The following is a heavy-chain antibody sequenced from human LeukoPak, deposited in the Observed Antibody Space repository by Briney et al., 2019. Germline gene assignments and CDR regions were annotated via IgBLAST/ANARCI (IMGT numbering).Heavy chain of an antibody. V-gene: IGHV3-33*01. D-gene: IGHD6-13*01. CDR1: GFTFSSYG. CDR2: IWYDGSNK. CDR3: ARVLYSSSWYPARYYYCYGMDV. Sequence: AGGSLRLSCAASGFTFSSYGMHWVRQAPGKGLEWVAVIWYDGSNKYYADSVKGRFTISRDNSKNTLYLQMNSLRAEDTAVYYCARVLYSSSWYPARYYYCYGMDVWGQGTTVTVSS. J-gene: IGHJ6*02.